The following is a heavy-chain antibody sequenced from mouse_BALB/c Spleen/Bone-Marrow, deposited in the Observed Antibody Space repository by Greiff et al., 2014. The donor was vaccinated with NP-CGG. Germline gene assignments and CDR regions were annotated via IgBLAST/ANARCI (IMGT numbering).Heavy chain of an antibody. CDR2: INPGNGGT. V-gene: IGHV1S81*02. CDR3: ARGSPY. D-gene: IGHD6-2*01. CDR1: GYTFTNYY. Sequence: VQLQQSGAELVKPGASVKLSCKTSGYTFTNYYIYWVKQGPGQGLEWIGEINPGNGGTNFNERFKSKATLTVDKSSTTAYILPASLTSEDSAVYYCARGSPYWGQGTLVTVSA. J-gene: IGHJ3*01.